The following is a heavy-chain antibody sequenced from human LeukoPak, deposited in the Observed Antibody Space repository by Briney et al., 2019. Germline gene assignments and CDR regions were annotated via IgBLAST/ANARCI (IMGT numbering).Heavy chain of an antibody. Sequence: SETLSLTSTVSVGSISSYYWSWIPQPPREGLERIGYIYYSGSTNYNPSLKSRVTISVDTSKNQFSLKLSSVTAADTAVYYCARSVAYYDSSGYYSVGFDYWGQGTLVTVSS. CDR2: IYYSGST. CDR3: ARSVAYYDSSGYYSVGFDY. D-gene: IGHD3-22*01. V-gene: IGHV4-59*01. J-gene: IGHJ4*02. CDR1: VGSISSYY.